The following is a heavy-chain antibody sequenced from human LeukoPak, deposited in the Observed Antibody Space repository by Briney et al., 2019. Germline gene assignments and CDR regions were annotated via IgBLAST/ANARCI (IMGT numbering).Heavy chain of an antibody. CDR1: GFTFSSYA. V-gene: IGHV3-23*01. CDR3: AKGHTTYDILTGYLADY. CDR2: ISGSGGST. Sequence: GGSLRPSCAASGFTFSSYAMSWVRQAPGKGLEWVSAISGSGGSTYYADSVKGRFTISRDNSKNTLYLQMNSLRAENTAVYYCAKGHTTYDILTGYLADYWGQGTLVTVSS. D-gene: IGHD3-9*01. J-gene: IGHJ4*02.